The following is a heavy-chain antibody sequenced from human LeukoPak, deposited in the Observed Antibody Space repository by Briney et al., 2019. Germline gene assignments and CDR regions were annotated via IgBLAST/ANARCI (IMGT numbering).Heavy chain of an antibody. Sequence: SETLTLTCTVSGASISSDYWSWIRQPPGRRPEWIGYIYSSGTTKYTPSLQSRVTISIDTSKNQFSLKLTPMTAADTAVYFCSRLLPSRPDFYFDYWGQGTLVTVSS. CDR1: GASISSDY. V-gene: IGHV4-4*09. J-gene: IGHJ4*02. D-gene: IGHD6-6*01. CDR2: IYSSGTT. CDR3: SRLLPSRPDFYFDY.